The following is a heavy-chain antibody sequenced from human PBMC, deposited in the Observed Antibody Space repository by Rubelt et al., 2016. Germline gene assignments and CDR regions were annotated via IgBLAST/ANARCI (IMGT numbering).Heavy chain of an antibody. Sequence: GRINPNSGGTNYAQKFQGRVTMTRDTSISTAYMELSRLRSDDTAVYYCARVGFGTAYAFDIWGQGTMVTVSS. CDR2: INPNSGGT. V-gene: IGHV1-2*06. J-gene: IGHJ3*02. D-gene: IGHD3-10*01. CDR3: ARVGFGTAYAFDI.